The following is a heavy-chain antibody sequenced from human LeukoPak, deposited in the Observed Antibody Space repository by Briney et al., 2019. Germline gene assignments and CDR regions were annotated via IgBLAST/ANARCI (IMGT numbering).Heavy chain of an antibody. J-gene: IGHJ4*02. V-gene: IGHV4-59*01. CDR3: ARGGMATIFL. D-gene: IGHD5-24*01. CDR1: GGSINNYY. CDR2: IYYSGST. Sequence: SETLSLTCTVSGGSINNYYWTWLRQPPGKGLEWIGYIYYSGSTNYNPSLKSRVTISLDPSKSQFSLKLNSVTAADTAVYFCARGGMATIFLWGQGTLVTVSS.